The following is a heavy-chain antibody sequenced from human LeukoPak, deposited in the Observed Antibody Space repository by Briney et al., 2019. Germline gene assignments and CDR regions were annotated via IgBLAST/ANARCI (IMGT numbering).Heavy chain of an antibody. CDR2: IKQDGSEK. V-gene: IGHV3-7*03. Sequence: PGGSLRLSCAASGFTFSSYWMSWVRQAPGKGLEWVANIKQDGSEKYYVDSVKGRFTISRDNAKNSLYLQMNSLRAEDTAVDYCARDNFWSEYNWFDPWGQGTLVTVS. CDR3: ARDNFWSEYNWFDP. D-gene: IGHD3-3*01. J-gene: IGHJ5*02. CDR1: GFTFSSYW.